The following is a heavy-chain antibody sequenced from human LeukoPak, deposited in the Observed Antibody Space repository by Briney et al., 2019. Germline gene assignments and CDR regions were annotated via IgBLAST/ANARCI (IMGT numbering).Heavy chain of an antibody. D-gene: IGHD3-10*01. V-gene: IGHV4-39*07. CDR2: IYNSGTT. J-gene: IGHJ5*02. Sequence: SETLSLTCTVSGGSLSSSRYFWAWIRQPPGKGLHWIGSIYNSGTTYYIASLKSRVTMSLDRSKNRFSLRLNSVTAADTAMYYCARGYGYYLGQFDPWGQGTLVTVSS. CDR3: ARGYGYYLGQFDP. CDR1: GGSLSSSRYF.